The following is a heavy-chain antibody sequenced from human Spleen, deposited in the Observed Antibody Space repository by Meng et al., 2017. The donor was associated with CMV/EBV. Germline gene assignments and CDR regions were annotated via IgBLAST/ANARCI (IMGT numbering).Heavy chain of an antibody. Sequence: QVQLVESGGGVVQPGGSLRLSCAASGFTFSSYGMHWVRQAPGKGLEWVAFIRYDGSNKYYADSVKGRFTISRDNSKNTLYLQMNSLRAEDTAVYYCAKDHSGAEFAYWGQGTLVTVSS. CDR1: GFTFSSYG. CDR3: AKDHSGAEFAY. J-gene: IGHJ4*02. CDR2: IRYDGSNK. D-gene: IGHD6-25*01. V-gene: IGHV3-30*02.